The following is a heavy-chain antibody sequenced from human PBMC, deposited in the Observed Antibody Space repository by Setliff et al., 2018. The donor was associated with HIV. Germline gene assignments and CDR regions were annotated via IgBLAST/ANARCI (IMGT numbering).Heavy chain of an antibody. V-gene: IGHV4-4*09. CDR3: ARLGRAIDRGGYSLRFDY. CDR2: IYISGTT. J-gene: IGHJ4*02. CDR1: GGSISTSY. D-gene: IGHD3-22*01. Sequence: SETLSLTCTVSGGSISTSYWNWIRQPPGKGLEWIAYIYISGTTNYNPSLKGRVTISLDTSRNQFSLKLGSVTAADTALYYCARLGRAIDRGGYSLRFDYWGQGTLVTVSS.